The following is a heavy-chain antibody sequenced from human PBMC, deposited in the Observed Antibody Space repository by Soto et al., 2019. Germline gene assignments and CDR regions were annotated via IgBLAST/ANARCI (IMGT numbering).Heavy chain of an antibody. D-gene: IGHD1-20*01. V-gene: IGHV3-30*18. CDR3: AKANVGNWNDDNSYDY. J-gene: IGHJ4*02. CDR2: ISYDGSNK. CDR1: GFTFSSYG. Sequence: GGSLRLSCAASGFTFSSYGMHWVRQAPGKGLEWVAVISYDGSNKYYADSVKGRFTISRDNSKNTLYLQMNSLRAEDTAVYYCAKANVGNWNDDNSYDYWGQGTLVTVSS.